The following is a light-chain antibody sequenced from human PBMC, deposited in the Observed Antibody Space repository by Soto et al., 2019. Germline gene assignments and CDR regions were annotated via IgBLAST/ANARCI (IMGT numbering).Light chain of an antibody. CDR3: AAWDDRLKGYV. V-gene: IGLV1-44*01. Sequence: QSVLSQPPSTSGTPGQGVTISCSGSSSNIGGNSVNWYQQVPGTAPKLIIYGNNNRPSGVPARFSASKSDTSASLVSSVLRSEDEADYYCAAWDDRLKGYVFGTGTKITVL. CDR2: GNN. CDR1: SSNIGGNS. J-gene: IGLJ1*01.